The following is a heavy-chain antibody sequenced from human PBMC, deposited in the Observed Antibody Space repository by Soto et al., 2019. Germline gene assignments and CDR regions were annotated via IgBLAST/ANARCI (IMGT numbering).Heavy chain of an antibody. CDR3: ARGGQVGPVIAVAGAGGLDY. CDR2: ISSSSSTI. D-gene: IGHD6-19*01. Sequence: GGSLRLSCAASGFTFSSYSMNWVRQAPGKGLEWVSYISSSSSTIYYADSVKGRFTISRDNAKHSLYLQMNSLRDEDTAVYYCARGGQVGPVIAVAGAGGLDYWGQGTLVTVSS. J-gene: IGHJ4*02. V-gene: IGHV3-48*02. CDR1: GFTFSSYS.